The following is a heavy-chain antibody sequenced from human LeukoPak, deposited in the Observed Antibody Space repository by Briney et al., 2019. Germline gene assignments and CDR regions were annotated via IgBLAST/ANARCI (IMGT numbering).Heavy chain of an antibody. J-gene: IGHJ6*03. Sequence: SETLSLTCTVSGGSISSSRYYWGWIRQPPGKGLEWIGSISYSGSAYYNPSLKSRVTMSVDTSKNQFSLKLSSVTAADTAVYYCAREIRYYYYMDVWGKGTTVTVSS. V-gene: IGHV4-39*07. CDR1: GGSISSSRYY. CDR3: AREIRYYYYMDV. CDR2: ISYSGSA.